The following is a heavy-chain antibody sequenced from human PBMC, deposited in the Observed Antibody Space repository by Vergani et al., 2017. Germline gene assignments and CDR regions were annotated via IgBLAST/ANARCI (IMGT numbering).Heavy chain of an antibody. Sequence: EVQLVESGGGLVQPGGSLRLSCAASGFTVSSNYMSWVRQAPGKGLEWVSVIYSGGSTYYADSVKGRFTISRDNSKNTLYLQMNSLRAEDTAVYYCAREGYCSSTSCPRHAFDIGGQGTMVTVSS. J-gene: IGHJ3*02. CDR1: GFTVSSNY. D-gene: IGHD2-2*01. CDR2: IYSGGST. CDR3: AREGYCSSTSCPRHAFDI. V-gene: IGHV3-66*02.